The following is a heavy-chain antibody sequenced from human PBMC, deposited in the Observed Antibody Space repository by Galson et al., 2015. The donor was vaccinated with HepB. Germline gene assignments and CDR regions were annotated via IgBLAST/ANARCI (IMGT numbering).Heavy chain of an antibody. V-gene: IGHV3-33*01. Sequence: SLRLSCAASGFTFSSYGMHWVRQAPGKGLEWVAVIWYDGSNKYYADSVKGRFTISRDNSKNTLYLQMNSLRAEDTAVYYCARERVAYCGGDCYSPFDYWGQGTLVTVSS. CDR1: GFTFSSYG. CDR3: ARERVAYCGGDCYSPFDY. CDR2: IWYDGSNK. J-gene: IGHJ4*02. D-gene: IGHD2-21*01.